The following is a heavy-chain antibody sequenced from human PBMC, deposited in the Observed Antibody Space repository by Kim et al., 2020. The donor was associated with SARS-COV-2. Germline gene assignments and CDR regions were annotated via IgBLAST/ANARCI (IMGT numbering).Heavy chain of an antibody. V-gene: IGHV3-30*18. CDR1: GFTFSSYG. CDR3: AKPPNIAAAGTDHV. D-gene: IGHD6-13*01. CDR2: ISYDGSNK. Sequence: GGSLRLSCAASGFTFSSYGMHWVRQAPGKGLEWVAVISYDGSNKDYADSVKGRFTISRDNSKNTLYLQMNSLRAEDTAVYYCAKPPNIAAAGTDHVWGQGTTVTVSS. J-gene: IGHJ6*02.